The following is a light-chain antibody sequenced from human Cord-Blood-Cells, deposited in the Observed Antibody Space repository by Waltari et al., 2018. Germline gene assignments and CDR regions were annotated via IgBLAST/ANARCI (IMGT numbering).Light chain of an antibody. Sequence: SYELTQPPSVSVSPGQTARITCSGDALPKQYAYWYQQKPGQAPVLVIYKDSERPSGIPERFYGSSSGTTVTLTISGVQAEDEAAYYCQSADSSGTYVVFGGGTKLTVL. CDR3: QSADSSGTYVV. CDR1: ALPKQY. CDR2: KDS. V-gene: IGLV3-25*02. J-gene: IGLJ2*01.